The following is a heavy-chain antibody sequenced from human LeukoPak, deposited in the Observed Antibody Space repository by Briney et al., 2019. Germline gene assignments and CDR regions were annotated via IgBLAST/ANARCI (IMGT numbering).Heavy chain of an antibody. CDR2: ISSSSSYI. J-gene: IGHJ4*02. CDR1: GFTFNSYS. V-gene: IGHV3-21*01. D-gene: IGHD5-18*01. Sequence: GGSLRLSCAASGFTFNSYSMTWVRQAPGKGLEWVSSISSSSSYIYYADSVKDRFTISRDNAKNSLYLQMNSLRAEDTAVYYCARVETAMDDWGQGTLVTVSS. CDR3: ARVETAMDD.